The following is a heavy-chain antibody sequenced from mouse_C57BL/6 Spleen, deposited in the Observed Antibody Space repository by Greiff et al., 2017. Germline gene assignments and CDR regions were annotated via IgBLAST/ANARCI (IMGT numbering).Heavy chain of an antibody. CDR2: IRNKANNHAT. CDR3: TSRGGY. J-gene: IGHJ2*01. CDR1: GFTFSDAW. V-gene: IGHV6-6*01. Sequence: EVKLEESGGGLVQPGGSMKLSCAASGFTFSDAWMDWVRQSPEKGLEWVAEIRNKANNHATYYAESVKGRFTISRDYSKSSVYLQMNSLRAEDTGIYYCTSRGGYWGQGTTLTVSS. D-gene: IGHD1-1*02.